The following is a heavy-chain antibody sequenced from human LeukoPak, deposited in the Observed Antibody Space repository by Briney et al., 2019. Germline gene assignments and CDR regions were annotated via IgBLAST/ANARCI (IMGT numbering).Heavy chain of an antibody. Sequence: SGPTLVKPRQILALTCSFSGFSLSTTGGAVGWIRHPPGRALGWLSLIYWDNNNVSLPSLKNRLTITKDTFKNRVVLTLTDVDPEDTATYFCANYVDTARGGPVFDYWGQGTLVTVSA. CDR1: GFSLSTTGGA. V-gene: IGHV2-5*02. CDR2: IYWDNNN. CDR3: ANYVDTARGGPVFDY. J-gene: IGHJ4*02. D-gene: IGHD5-18*01.